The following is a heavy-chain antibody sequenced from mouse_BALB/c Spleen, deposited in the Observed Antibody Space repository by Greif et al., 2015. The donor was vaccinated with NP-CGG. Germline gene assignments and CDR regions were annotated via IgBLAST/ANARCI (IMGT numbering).Heavy chain of an antibody. D-gene: IGHD1-1*02. CDR3: ARHYAHYAMDY. CDR1: GFSLTGYG. CDR2: IWGDGST. Sequence: VQRVESGPGLVAPSQSLSITCTVSGFSLTGYGVNWVRQPPGKGLEWLGMIWGDGSTDYNSALKSRLSISKDNSKSQVFLKMNSLQTDDTARYYCARHYAHYAMDYWGQGNSVTVSS. J-gene: IGHJ4*01. V-gene: IGHV2-6-7*01.